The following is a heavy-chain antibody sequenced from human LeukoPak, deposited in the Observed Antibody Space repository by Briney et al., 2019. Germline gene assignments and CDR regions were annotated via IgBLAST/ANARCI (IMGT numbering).Heavy chain of an antibody. CDR3: ARGWLAETTVVTPYNY. Sequence: SVKVSCKASGGTFSSYAISWVRQAPGQGLEWMGGIIPIFGTANYAQKFQGRVTITAVESMSTAYMELSSLRAEDTAVYYCARGWLAETTVVTPYNYWGQGILVTVSS. J-gene: IGHJ4*02. D-gene: IGHD2-21*02. CDR1: GGTFSSYA. CDR2: IIPIFGTA. V-gene: IGHV1-69*13.